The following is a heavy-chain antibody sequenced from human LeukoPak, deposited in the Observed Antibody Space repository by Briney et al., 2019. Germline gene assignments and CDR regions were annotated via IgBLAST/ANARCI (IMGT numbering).Heavy chain of an antibody. D-gene: IGHD3-10*01. V-gene: IGHV6-1*01. Sequence: SQTLSLTCAISGDSVSSNSAAWNWIRQPPSRGLEWLGRTYYRSRWYNDFAVSVKSRITISPDTSKNQFSLHLSSVTPEDTAVYYCARGGLGSLIDYWGQGTLVTVSS. CDR3: ARGGLGSLIDY. CDR1: GDSVSSNSAA. CDR2: TYYRSRWYN. J-gene: IGHJ4*02.